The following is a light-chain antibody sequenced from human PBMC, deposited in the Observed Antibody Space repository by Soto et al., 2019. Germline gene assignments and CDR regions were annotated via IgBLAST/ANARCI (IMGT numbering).Light chain of an antibody. CDR3: QQYNSYPWT. CDR1: QTISTW. V-gene: IGKV1-5*03. J-gene: IGKJ1*01. Sequence: IQMTQSPSTLSASVGDRVTFTCRASQTISTWLAWYQQKPGEAPKLLIYKASTLEVGVPSRFSGSRAGTDFTLTLNTLQPAAFATYYCQQYNSYPWTFGQGTKV. CDR2: KAS.